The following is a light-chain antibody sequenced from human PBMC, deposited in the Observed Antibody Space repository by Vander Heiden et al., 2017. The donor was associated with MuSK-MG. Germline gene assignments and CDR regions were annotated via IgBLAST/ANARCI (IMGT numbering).Light chain of an antibody. Sequence: QSALTQPASVSGSPGQSITISCTGTCRDVGGYNYVSCDQQHPGTPPILIIYDGSKRPAVVSNRFSGSKSGTTASPTISGLQAEDEADYYCSSDTSSSTGVFGTGTKLTVL. J-gene: IGLJ1*01. CDR1: CRDVGGYNY. CDR3: SSDTSSSTGV. CDR2: DGS. V-gene: IGLV2-14*01.